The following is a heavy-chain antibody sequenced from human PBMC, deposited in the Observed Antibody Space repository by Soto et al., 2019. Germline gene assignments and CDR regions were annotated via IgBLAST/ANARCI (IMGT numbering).Heavy chain of an antibody. J-gene: IGHJ6*02. V-gene: IGHV1-18*01. D-gene: IGHD2-2*01. Sequence: ASVKVSCKASGYTFTSYAMHWVRQAPGQGHEWMGWISAYNGNTNYAQKLQGRVSMTTDTSTSTAYMELSRLRSDDTAVYFCARGGVIVPAAMPPYYYYYGMDVWGQGTTVTVSS. CDR1: GYTFTSYA. CDR3: ARGGVIVPAAMPPYYYYYGMDV. CDR2: ISAYNGNT.